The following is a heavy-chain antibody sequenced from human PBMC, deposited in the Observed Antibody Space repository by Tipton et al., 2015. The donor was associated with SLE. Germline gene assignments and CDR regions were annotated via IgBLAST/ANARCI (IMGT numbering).Heavy chain of an antibody. D-gene: IGHD6-6*01. V-gene: IGHV4-34*01. Sequence: TLSLTCAVYGGSFSGYYWSWIRQPPGKGLEWIGEINHSGGTNYNPSLKSRVTISVDTSKNQFSLKLSSVTAADTAVYYCARSCQTPSPVEYSSAGRYFDCWGQGTLVTVSS. J-gene: IGHJ4*02. CDR3: ARSCQTPSPVEYSSAGRYFDC. CDR1: GGSFSGYY. CDR2: INHSGGT.